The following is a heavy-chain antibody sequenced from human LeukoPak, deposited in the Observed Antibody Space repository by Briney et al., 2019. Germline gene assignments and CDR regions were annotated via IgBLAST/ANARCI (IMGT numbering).Heavy chain of an antibody. J-gene: IGHJ5*02. CDR3: AKDSLNYDFWSGLDP. D-gene: IGHD3-3*01. CDR1: GFTFGTYD. Sequence: GGSLRLSCAASGFTFGTYDMYWIRQAPGKGLEYVSSISRGGAYTYYADSVKGRFTISRDNSKNTLYLQMNSLRAEDTAVYYCAKDSLNYDFWSGLDPWGQGTLVTVSS. CDR2: ISRGGAYT. V-gene: IGHV3-23*01.